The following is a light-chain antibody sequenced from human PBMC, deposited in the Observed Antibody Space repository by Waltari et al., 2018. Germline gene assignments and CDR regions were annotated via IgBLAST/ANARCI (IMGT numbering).Light chain of an antibody. V-gene: IGKV1-39*01. CDR3: QQSYSTPRT. Sequence: DIQMTQSPSSLSTSVGDRVTITCRASQSISSYLNWYQQKPGKAPKLLIYAPSSLQSGVPSRFSGSGSGTDFTLTISSLQREDFVTYYCQQSYSTPRTFGQGTRLEIK. CDR2: APS. J-gene: IGKJ2*01. CDR1: QSISSY.